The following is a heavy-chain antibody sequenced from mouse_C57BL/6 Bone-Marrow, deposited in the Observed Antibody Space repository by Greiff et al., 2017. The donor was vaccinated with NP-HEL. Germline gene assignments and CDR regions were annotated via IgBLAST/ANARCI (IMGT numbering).Heavy chain of an antibody. J-gene: IGHJ3*01. V-gene: IGHV5-17*01. D-gene: IGHD2-3*01. Sequence: EVHLVESGGGLVKPGGSLKLSCAASGFTFSDYGMHWVRQAPEKGLEWVAYISSGSSTIYYADTVKGRFTISRDNAKNPLFLQMTSLRSEDTAMYYCARSDGYYLALVAYWGQGTLVTVSA. CDR3: ARSDGYYLALVAY. CDR2: ISSGSSTI. CDR1: GFTFSDYG.